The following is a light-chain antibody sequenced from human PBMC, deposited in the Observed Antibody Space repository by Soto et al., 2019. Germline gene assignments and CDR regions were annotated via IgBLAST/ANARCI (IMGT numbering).Light chain of an antibody. CDR1: QSLLHSNGYNY. CDR3: MQDLQTPWT. V-gene: IGKV2-28*01. CDR2: LGS. J-gene: IGKJ1*01. Sequence: DIVMTQSPLSLPVTPGEPASISCRSSQSLLHSNGYNYLDWYLQKPGQSPQILIYLGSNRASGVPDRFSGSGSGSDFTLTISRVEAADVEVYYCMQDLQTPWTFGQGTKVEIK.